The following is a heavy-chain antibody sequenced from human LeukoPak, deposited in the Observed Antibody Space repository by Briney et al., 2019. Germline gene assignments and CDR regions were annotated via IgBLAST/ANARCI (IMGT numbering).Heavy chain of an antibody. J-gene: IGHJ4*02. D-gene: IGHD3-10*01. V-gene: IGHV1-8*03. Sequence: ASVKVSCKASGYTFTSYDINWVRQATGQGLEWMGWMNPNSGNTGYAQKFQGRVTITRNTSISTAYMELSSLRSEDTAVYYCARAYYGSGATDYWGQGTLVTVSS. CDR2: MNPNSGNT. CDR1: GYTFTSYD. CDR3: ARAYYGSGATDY.